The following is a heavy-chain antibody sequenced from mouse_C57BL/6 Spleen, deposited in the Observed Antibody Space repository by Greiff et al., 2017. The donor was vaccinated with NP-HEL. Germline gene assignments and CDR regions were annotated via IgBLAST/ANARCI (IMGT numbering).Heavy chain of an antibody. CDR3: ARTGGLGRRFAY. V-gene: IGHV1-59*01. Sequence: QVQLKQPGAELVRPGTSVKLSCKASGYTFTSYWMHWVKQRPGQGLEWIGVIDPSDSYTNYNQKFKGKATLTVDTASSTAYMQRSSLASEDSAVYYCARTGGLGRRFAYWGQGTLVTVSA. J-gene: IGHJ3*01. D-gene: IGHD4-1*01. CDR2: IDPSDSYT. CDR1: GYTFTSYW.